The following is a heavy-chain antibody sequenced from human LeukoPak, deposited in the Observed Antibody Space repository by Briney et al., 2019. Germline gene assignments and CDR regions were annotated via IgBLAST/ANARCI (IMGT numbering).Heavy chain of an antibody. CDR3: ARSSGYCSGGNCFYY. CDR2: INHRGTT. V-gene: IGHV4-38-2*02. J-gene: IGHJ4*02. CDR1: GYSISVGHY. D-gene: IGHD2-15*01. Sequence: PSETLSLTCIVSGYSISVGHYWGWIRPPPGKGLEWIGNINHRGTTYYNPSLKSRVTISVDTSKNQFSLNLNSVTAADTAVYYCARSSGYCSGGNCFYYWGQGTLVTVSS.